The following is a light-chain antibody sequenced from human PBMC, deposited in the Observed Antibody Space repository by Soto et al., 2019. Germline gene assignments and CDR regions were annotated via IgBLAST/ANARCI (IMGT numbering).Light chain of an antibody. Sequence: EIVLTQSPGTLSLSPGERATLSCRASQSVSGSYLAWYQQKPGQAPRPLIYGASSRANGIPDRFSGSGSGTDHTLTISRLEPEDFAVYYCQQYASSPQTVGQGTKVDIK. J-gene: IGKJ1*01. CDR2: GAS. V-gene: IGKV3-20*01. CDR1: QSVSGSY. CDR3: QQYASSPQT.